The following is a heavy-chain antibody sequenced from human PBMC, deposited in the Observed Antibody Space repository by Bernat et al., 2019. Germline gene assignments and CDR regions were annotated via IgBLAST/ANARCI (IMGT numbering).Heavy chain of an antibody. CDR2: ISTSSSNI. CDR1: GFTFSSYS. Sequence: EVQLVESGGGLVKPGGSLRLSCAASGFTFSSYSMNWVRQSPGKGLEWVSSISTSSSNIYYADSGKRRFTISREKAKNSLYLQVMRLSAEDTAVYYWASDATGTTFGYWGQGTLVTVSS. V-gene: IGHV3-21*01. CDR3: ASDATGTTFGY. J-gene: IGHJ4*02. D-gene: IGHD4-17*01.